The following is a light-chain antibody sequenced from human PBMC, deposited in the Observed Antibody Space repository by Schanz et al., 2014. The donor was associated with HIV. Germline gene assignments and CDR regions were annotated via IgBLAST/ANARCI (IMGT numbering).Light chain of an antibody. CDR3: SSYAVSNKYV. CDR1: SSNIGSNT. CDR2: SNN. Sequence: QSVLTQSPSVSGTPGQNVIISCSGSSSNIGSNTVNWYQHLPGTAPKLLIYSNNQRPSGVPDRFSGSKSGNTASLTVSGLQAEDEADYYCSSYAVSNKYVFGTGTKLTVL. J-gene: IGLJ1*01. V-gene: IGLV1-44*01.